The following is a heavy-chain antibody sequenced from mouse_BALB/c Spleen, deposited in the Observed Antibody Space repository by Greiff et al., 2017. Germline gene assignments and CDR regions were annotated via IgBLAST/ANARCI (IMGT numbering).Heavy chain of an antibody. D-gene: IGHD2-3*01. CDR1: GYTFTNYW. V-gene: IGHV1-63*02. CDR2: IYPGGGYT. Sequence: VQLHQSGAELVRPGTSVKISCTASGYTFTNYWLGWVKQRPGHGLEWIGDIYPGGGYTNYNEKFKGKATLTADTSSSTAYLQLSSLTSEDSAVYFCARPDGYSNYFDYWGQGTTLTVSS. CDR3: ARPDGYSNYFDY. J-gene: IGHJ2*01.